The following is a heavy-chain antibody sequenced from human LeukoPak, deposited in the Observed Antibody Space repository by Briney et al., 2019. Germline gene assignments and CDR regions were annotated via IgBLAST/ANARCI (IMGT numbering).Heavy chain of an antibody. CDR2: ISSNGGSI. J-gene: IGHJ6*03. CDR1: GFTFA. D-gene: IGHD3-22*01. Sequence: SGGSLRLSCAASGFTFAMHWVRQAPGKELEYVSAISSNGGSIHYANSVKGRFTISRDNSKNTLYLQMDSLRAEDMAVYYCARNHYYDSSGYRYYYYYMDVWGKGTTVTVSS. V-gene: IGHV3-64*01. CDR3: ARNHYYDSSGYRYYYYYMDV.